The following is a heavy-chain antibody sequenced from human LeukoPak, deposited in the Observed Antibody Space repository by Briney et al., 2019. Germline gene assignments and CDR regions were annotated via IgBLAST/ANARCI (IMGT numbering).Heavy chain of an antibody. J-gene: IGHJ4*02. D-gene: IGHD6-13*01. Sequence: GGSLRLSCAASGFTFSSYSMNWVRQAPGKGLEWVSSISSSGSYIYYADSVKGRFTISRDNAKNSLYLQMNSLRAEDTAVYYCARDYKQQLVLDYWGQGTLVTVSS. CDR3: ARDYKQQLVLDY. V-gene: IGHV3-21*01. CDR2: ISSSGSYI. CDR1: GFTFSSYS.